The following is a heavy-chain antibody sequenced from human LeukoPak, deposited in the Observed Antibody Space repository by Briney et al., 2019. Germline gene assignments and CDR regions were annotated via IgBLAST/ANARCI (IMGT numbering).Heavy chain of an antibody. V-gene: IGHV1-46*01. CDR3: ARSICSGGSCYFDY. D-gene: IGHD2-15*01. CDR2: INPSGGST. J-gene: IGHJ4*02. CDR1: GYTFTSYY. Sequence: GGSLRLSCAASGYTFTSYYMHWVRQAPGQGLEWMGIINPSGGSTSYAQKFQGRVTMTRDTSTSTVYMELSSLRSEDTAVYYCARSICSGGSCYFDYWGQGTLVTVSS.